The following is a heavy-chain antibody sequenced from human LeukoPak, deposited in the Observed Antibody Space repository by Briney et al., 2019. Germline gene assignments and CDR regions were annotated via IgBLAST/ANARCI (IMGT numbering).Heavy chain of an antibody. V-gene: IGHV3-11*01. Sequence: GGSLRLSCAASGFIFSDYYMSWIRQVPGKGLEWVSYTSSSGGATYYAGFVKGRFTVSRDNAQNSLSLQMNSLRVEDTAVYYCARDRQVHTSVDSVEYWGQGALVTVSS. J-gene: IGHJ4*02. CDR2: TSSSGGAT. D-gene: IGHD5-12*01. CDR1: GFIFSDYY. CDR3: ARDRQVHTSVDSVEY.